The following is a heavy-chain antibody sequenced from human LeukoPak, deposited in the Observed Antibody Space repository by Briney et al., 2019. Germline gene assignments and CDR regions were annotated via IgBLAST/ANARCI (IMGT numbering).Heavy chain of an antibody. Sequence: GGSLRLSCAASGFTFSSYEMNWARQAPGEGLEWVSAISGSGGDTYYSGNVKGRFTISRDNSKNTLYLQMNSLRADDTAVYYCAKDLGGEGGSGFPGYWGQGTLVTVSS. CDR1: GFTFSSYE. CDR2: ISGSGGDT. D-gene: IGHD3-10*01. CDR3: AKDLGGEGGSGFPGY. J-gene: IGHJ4*02. V-gene: IGHV3-23*01.